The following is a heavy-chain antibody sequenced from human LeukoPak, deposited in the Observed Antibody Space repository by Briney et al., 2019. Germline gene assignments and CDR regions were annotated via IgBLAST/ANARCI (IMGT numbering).Heavy chain of an antibody. D-gene: IGHD3-22*01. J-gene: IGHJ4*02. CDR2: ISGSGGST. Sequence: GGSLRLSCAASGFTFSSYAMSWVRQAPGKGLEWVSAISGSGGSTYYADSAKGRFTISRDNSKNTLYLQMNSLRAEDTAVYYCAKVGSGYYQYYFDYWGQGTLVTVSS. CDR1: GFTFSSYA. V-gene: IGHV3-23*01. CDR3: AKVGSGYYQYYFDY.